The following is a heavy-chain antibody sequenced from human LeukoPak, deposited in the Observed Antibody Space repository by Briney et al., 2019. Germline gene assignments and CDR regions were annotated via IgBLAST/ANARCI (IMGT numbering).Heavy chain of an antibody. Sequence: ASVKVSCKASGYTFTSYDSNWVRQATGQGLEWMGWMNPNSGNTGYAQKFQGRVTITRNTSISTAYMELSSLRSEDTAVYYCARGGVYYDFWSGYHDAFDIWGQGTMVTVSS. V-gene: IGHV1-8*03. CDR3: ARGGVYYDFWSGYHDAFDI. J-gene: IGHJ3*02. CDR1: GYTFTSYD. CDR2: MNPNSGNT. D-gene: IGHD3-3*01.